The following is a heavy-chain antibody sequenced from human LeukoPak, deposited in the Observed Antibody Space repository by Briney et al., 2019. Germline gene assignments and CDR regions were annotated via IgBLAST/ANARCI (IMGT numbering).Heavy chain of an antibody. J-gene: IGHJ4*02. CDR2: IWYDGSNK. CDR1: GFTFSTYG. CDR3: VRDQWLVPVD. Sequence: PGGSLRLSCAASGFTFSTYGMHWVRQAPGKGLEWVAVIWYDGSNKYYADSVKGRFTISRDNSKKKVYLQMNSLRVEDTAVYYCVRDQWLVPVDWGQGTLVTVSS. V-gene: IGHV3-33*01. D-gene: IGHD6-19*01.